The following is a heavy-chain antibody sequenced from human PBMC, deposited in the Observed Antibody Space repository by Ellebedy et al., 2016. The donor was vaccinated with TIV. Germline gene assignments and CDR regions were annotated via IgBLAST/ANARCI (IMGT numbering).Heavy chain of an antibody. Sequence: GGSLRLSXVASGFTFSSHYINWVRQAPGQGLEWLSYISGRSGNIDYADSVKGRFTVSRDNAKNSVDLQMDSLRAEDTSVYYCVRDSSWAFDYWGQGNLVTVSS. CDR1: GFTFSSHY. CDR2: ISGRSGNI. CDR3: VRDSSWAFDY. J-gene: IGHJ4*02. D-gene: IGHD3-16*01. V-gene: IGHV3-48*01.